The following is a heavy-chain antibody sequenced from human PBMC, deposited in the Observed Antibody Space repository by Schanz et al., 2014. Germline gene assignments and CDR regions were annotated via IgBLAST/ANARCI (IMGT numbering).Heavy chain of an antibody. CDR3: ATAEDASGSYGLPACGV. CDR2: FDPEDVET. D-gene: IGHD3-10*01. V-gene: IGHV1-24*01. CDR1: GYTLTDLS. J-gene: IGHJ6*02. Sequence: QVQLVQSGGEVKTPGASVKVSCKVSGYTLTDLSMHWVRQAPGKGLEWMGGFDPEDVETIYAQKFQGRVTMTEDTSTDTAYMELSSLRSEDTAVYYCATAEDASGSYGLPACGVWGQGTTVIVSS.